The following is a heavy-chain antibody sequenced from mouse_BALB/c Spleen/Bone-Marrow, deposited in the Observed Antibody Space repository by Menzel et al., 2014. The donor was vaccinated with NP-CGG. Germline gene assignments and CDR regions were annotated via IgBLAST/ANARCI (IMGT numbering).Heavy chain of an antibody. V-gene: IGHV1-69*02. CDR1: GYTLTSYW. J-gene: IGHJ2*01. CDR2: IDPSDSET. CDR3: ARDYGYYFDY. Sequence: VKLQESGAELVKPGAPVKLSCKTSGYTLTSYWMSWVKQRPGRGLEWIGRIDPSDSETHYNQKFKDKATLTVDKSSSTAYIQLSSLTSEDSAVYYCARDYGYYFDYWGQGTTLTVSS. D-gene: IGHD1-2*01.